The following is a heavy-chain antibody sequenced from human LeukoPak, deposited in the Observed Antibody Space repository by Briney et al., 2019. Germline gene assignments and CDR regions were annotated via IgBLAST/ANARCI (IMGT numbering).Heavy chain of an antibody. CDR1: GFTFTSYW. J-gene: IGHJ4*02. CDR2: IKEDESEK. CDR3: AKSQGVVVVPDY. V-gene: IGHV3-7*01. D-gene: IGHD2-15*01. Sequence: GGSLRLSCAASGFTFTSYWMGWVRQAPGNGPEWVANIKEDESEKNYVDSVEGRFTIPRDSAKNALYLQMNSLRAEDTAVYYCAKSQGVVVVPDYWGQGTLVTVSS.